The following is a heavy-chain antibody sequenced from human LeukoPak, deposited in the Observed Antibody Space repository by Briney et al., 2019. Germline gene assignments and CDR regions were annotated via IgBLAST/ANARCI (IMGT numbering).Heavy chain of an antibody. CDR2: IYYSGST. CDR3: AREENMVRGVIDFDY. Sequence: PSETLSLTCTVSGGSISSSSYYWGWIRQPPGKGLEWIGSIYYSGSTYYNPSLKSRVTISVDTSKNQFSLKLSSVTAADTAVYYCAREENMVRGVIDFDYWGQGTLVTVSS. V-gene: IGHV4-39*07. J-gene: IGHJ4*02. D-gene: IGHD3-10*01. CDR1: GGSISSSSYY.